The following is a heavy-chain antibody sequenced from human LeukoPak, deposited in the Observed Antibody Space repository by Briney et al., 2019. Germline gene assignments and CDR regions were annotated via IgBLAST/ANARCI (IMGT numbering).Heavy chain of an antibody. CDR1: GFIFSSYG. V-gene: IGHV3-30*18. D-gene: IGHD2-2*01. CDR2: ISYDGSNK. J-gene: IGHJ6*02. CDR3: AKSYADFYYYYGMDV. Sequence: GGSLRLSCAASGFIFSSYGMHWVRQAPGKGLEWVAVISYDGSNKYYADSVKGRFTISRDNSKNTLYLQMNSLRAEDTAVYYCAKSYADFYYYYGMDVWGQGTTVTVSS.